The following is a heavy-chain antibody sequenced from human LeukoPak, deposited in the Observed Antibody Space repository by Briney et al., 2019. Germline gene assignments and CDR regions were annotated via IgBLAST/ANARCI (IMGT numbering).Heavy chain of an antibody. CDR2: INPNSGGT. V-gene: IGHV1-2*02. D-gene: IGHD2-8*01. Sequence: ASVKVSCKASGYTFTGYYMHWVRQAPGQGLEWMGWINPNSGGTNYAQKFQGRVTMTRDTSISTAYMELSRLRSDDTAVYYCARDLNGYCYYYMDVWGKGTTVTVSS. J-gene: IGHJ6*03. CDR3: ARDLNGYCYYYMDV. CDR1: GYTFTGYY.